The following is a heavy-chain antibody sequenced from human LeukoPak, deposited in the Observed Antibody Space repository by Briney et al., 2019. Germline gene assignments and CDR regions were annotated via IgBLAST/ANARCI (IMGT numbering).Heavy chain of an antibody. CDR3: ARLSYDTSGYWPDYFDY. V-gene: IGHV4-59*08. D-gene: IGHD3-22*01. J-gene: IGHJ4*02. CDR1: GGSISSYY. CDR2: IYYSGST. Sequence: SETLSLTCTVSGGSISSYYWSWIRQPPGKGLEWIGYIYYSGSTNYSPSLKSRVTISVDTSKNQFSLKLSSVTAADTAVYYCARLSYDTSGYWPDYFDYWGQGILVTVSS.